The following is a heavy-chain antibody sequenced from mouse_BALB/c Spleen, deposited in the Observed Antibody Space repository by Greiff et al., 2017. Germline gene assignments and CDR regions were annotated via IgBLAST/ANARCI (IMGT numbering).Heavy chain of an antibody. CDR2: IRNKANGYTT. CDR1: GFTFTDYY. V-gene: IGHV7-3*02. CDR3: ARDGYGSSYDAMDY. Sequence: EVKLQESGGGLVQPGGSLRLSCATSGFTFTDYYMSWVRQPPGKALEWLGFIRNKANGYTTEYSASVKGRFTISRDNSQSILYLQMNTLRAEDSATYYCARDGYGSSYDAMDYWGQGTSVTVSS. D-gene: IGHD1-1*01. J-gene: IGHJ4*01.